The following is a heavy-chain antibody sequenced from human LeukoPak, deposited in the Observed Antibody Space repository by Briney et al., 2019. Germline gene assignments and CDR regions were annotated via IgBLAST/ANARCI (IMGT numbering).Heavy chain of an antibody. D-gene: IGHD5-24*01. J-gene: IGHJ4*02. CDR2: ISSSSSYI. CDR3: ARGAHGDGYNFYYFDY. V-gene: IGHV3-21*01. Sequence: GGSLRLSCAASGFTFSSYSMNWVRQAPGKGLEWVSSISSSSSYIYYADSVKGRFTISRDNAKNSLYLQMNSLRAEDTAVYYCARGAHGDGYNFYYFDYWDQGTLVTVSS. CDR1: GFTFSSYS.